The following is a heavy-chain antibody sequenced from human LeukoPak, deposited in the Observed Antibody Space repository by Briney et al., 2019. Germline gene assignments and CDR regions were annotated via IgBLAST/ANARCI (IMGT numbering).Heavy chain of an antibody. D-gene: IGHD2-21*02. CDR2: IYYSGST. CDR1: GGSVNSGSYY. Sequence: SETLSLTCTVSGGSVNSGSYYWNWIRQPPGTGLEWIGYIYYSGSTNYNPSLKSRVTISVDTSKNQLSLKLNSMTATDAAVYYCAKGTANYGIDVWGQGTTVTVSS. J-gene: IGHJ6*02. CDR3: AKGTANYGIDV. V-gene: IGHV4-61*01.